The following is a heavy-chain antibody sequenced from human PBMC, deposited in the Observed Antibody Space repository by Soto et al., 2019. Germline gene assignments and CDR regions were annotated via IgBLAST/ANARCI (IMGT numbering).Heavy chain of an antibody. J-gene: IGHJ5*02. CDR1: VFTFSSYA. CDR2: IKSKTDGGSR. V-gene: IGHV3-15*06. CDR3: STSAGRS. Sequence: PGGSLRLSCAASVFTFSSYAMSWVRQAPGKGLEWVGRIKSKTDGGSRSYAAPVTGRFTISRDDSKNTMYLQMSSLTLDDTAVYYCSTSAGRSWGQGALVTVSS.